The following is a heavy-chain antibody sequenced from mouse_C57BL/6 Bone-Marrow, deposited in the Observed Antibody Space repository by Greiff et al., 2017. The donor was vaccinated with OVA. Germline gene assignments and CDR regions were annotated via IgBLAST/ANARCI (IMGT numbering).Heavy chain of an antibody. V-gene: IGHV14-3*01. J-gene: IGHJ4*01. CDR3: APFYYGTFMDY. CDR2: IDPATGNT. CDR1: GFNIQNTY. Sequence: VQLKESVAELVRPGASVKLSCTASGFNIQNTYMHWVKQRPEQGLEWIGRIDPATGNTKYAPKFPGKATITADTSSNTADLQLSSLTSEDTAIYYCAPFYYGTFMDYWGQGTSVTVSS. D-gene: IGHD1-1*01.